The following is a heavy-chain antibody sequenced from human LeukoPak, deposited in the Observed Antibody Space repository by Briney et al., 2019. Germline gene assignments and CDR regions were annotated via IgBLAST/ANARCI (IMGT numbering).Heavy chain of an antibody. CDR2: IYYSGST. J-gene: IGHJ5*02. D-gene: IGHD3-3*01. Sequence: SETLSLTCTVSGGSISSSSYYWGWIRQPPGKGLEWIGSIYYSGSTYYNPSLKSRVTISVDTSKNQSSLKLSSVTAADTAVYYCARHCGDYDFWSGYPNWFDPWGQGTLVTVSS. CDR3: ARHCGDYDFWSGYPNWFDP. V-gene: IGHV4-39*01. CDR1: GGSISSSSYY.